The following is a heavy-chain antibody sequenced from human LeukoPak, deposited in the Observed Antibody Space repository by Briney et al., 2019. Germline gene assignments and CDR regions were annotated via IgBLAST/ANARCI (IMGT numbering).Heavy chain of an antibody. CDR1: GGSISSYY. J-gene: IGHJ3*02. CDR3: ARIRYYYDSSGYCPAFDI. CDR2: IYYSGST. V-gene: IGHV4-59*01. Sequence: SETLSLTCTVSGGSISSYYWSWIRQPPGKGLEWIGYIYYSGSTNYNPSLKSRVTISVDTSKNQFSLKLSSVTAADTAVYYRARIRYYYDSSGYCPAFDIWGQGTMVTVSS. D-gene: IGHD3-22*01.